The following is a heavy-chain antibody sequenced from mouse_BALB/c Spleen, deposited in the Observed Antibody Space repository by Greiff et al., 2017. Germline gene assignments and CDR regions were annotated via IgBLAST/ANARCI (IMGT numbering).Heavy chain of an antibody. V-gene: IGHV1S81*02. CDR3: AGLRQFAY. CDR2: INPSNGRT. D-gene: IGHD2-4*01. J-gene: IGHJ3*01. CDR1: GYTFTSYW. Sequence: QVQLQQPGAELVKPGASVKLSCKASGYTFTSYWMHWVKQRPGQGLEWIGEINPSNGRTNYNEKFKSKATLTVDKSSSTAYMQLSSLTSEDSAVYYCAGLRQFAYWGQGTLDTVSA.